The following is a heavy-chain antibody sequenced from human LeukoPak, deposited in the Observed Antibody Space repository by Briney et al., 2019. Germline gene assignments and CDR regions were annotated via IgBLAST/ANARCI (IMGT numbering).Heavy chain of an antibody. J-gene: IGHJ6*02. D-gene: IGHD2-15*01. CDR2: IYHSGST. V-gene: IGHV4-4*02. CDR3: ARELFVVGYYYYGMDV. Sequence: SGTLSLTCAVSGGSISSSNWWSWVRQPPGKGLEWIGEIYHSGSTNYNPSLKSRVTISVDKSKNQFSLKLSSVTAADTAVYYCARELFVVGYYYYGMDVWGQGTTVTVSS. CDR1: GGSISSSNW.